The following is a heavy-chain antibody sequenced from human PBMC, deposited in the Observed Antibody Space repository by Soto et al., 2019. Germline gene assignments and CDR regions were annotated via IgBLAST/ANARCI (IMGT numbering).Heavy chain of an antibody. Sequence: QVQLQESGPGLVKPSQTLSLTCTVSGGSISSGGSYWSWIRQHPGRGLEWIGYISDSGNTYYNSSLRSRLTISVDTSKNQFSLNLKSVTAADTAVYFCARRLISRSYFDYWGQGTLVPVSS. CDR3: ARRLISRSYFDY. CDR1: GGSISSGGSY. J-gene: IGHJ4*02. CDR2: ISDSGNT. V-gene: IGHV4-31*03. D-gene: IGHD6-13*01.